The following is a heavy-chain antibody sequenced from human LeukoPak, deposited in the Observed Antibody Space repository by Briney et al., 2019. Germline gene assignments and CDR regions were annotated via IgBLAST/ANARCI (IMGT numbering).Heavy chain of an antibody. D-gene: IGHD6-13*01. CDR2: ISAYNGNT. J-gene: IGHJ3*02. V-gene: IGHV1-18*01. CDR3: ARERAIAAAVAFDI. CDR1: GYTFTSYG. Sequence: GASVKVSCKASGYTFTSYGISWVRQAPGQGLEWMGWISAYNGNTNYAQKLQGRVTMTTDTSTSTAYMELRSLRSDDTAVYYCARERAIAAAVAFDIWGQGTMVTVSS.